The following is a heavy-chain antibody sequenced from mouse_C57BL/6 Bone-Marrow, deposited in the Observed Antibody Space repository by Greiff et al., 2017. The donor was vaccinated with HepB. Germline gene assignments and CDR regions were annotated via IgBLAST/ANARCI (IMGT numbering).Heavy chain of an antibody. CDR2: IDPENGDT. Sequence: VQLQQSGAELVRPGASVKLSCTASGFNIKDDYMHWVKQRPEQGLEWIGWIDPENGDTEYASKFQGKATITADTSSNTAYLQLSSLTSEDTAVYYCTTVSYYGPYFDYWGQGTTLTVSS. CDR1: GFNIKDDY. CDR3: TTVSYYGPYFDY. D-gene: IGHD1-1*01. V-gene: IGHV14-4*01. J-gene: IGHJ2*01.